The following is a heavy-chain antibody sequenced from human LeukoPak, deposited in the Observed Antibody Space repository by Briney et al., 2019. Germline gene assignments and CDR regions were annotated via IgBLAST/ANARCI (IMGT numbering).Heavy chain of an antibody. CDR1: GFTYSSYW. D-gene: IGHD3-10*01. Sequence: QSGGSLRLSCAASGFTYSSYWMSWVRQAPGKGLELVANIKQDGSEKYYVDSVKGRFTISRDNAKNSLYLQMNSLRAEDTAVYYCARIELLWFGESDVPFYYYYYYGMDVWGQGTTVTVSS. V-gene: IGHV3-7*01. CDR2: IKQDGSEK. CDR3: ARIELLWFGESDVPFYYYYYYGMDV. J-gene: IGHJ6*02.